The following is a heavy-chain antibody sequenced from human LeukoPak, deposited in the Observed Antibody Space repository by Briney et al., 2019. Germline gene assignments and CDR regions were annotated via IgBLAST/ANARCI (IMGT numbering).Heavy chain of an antibody. J-gene: IGHJ4*02. CDR1: GFTFSSYW. Sequence: PGGSLRLSCAASGFTFSSYWMHWVRQAPGKGLVWVSRINSDGCSTSYADSVKGRFTISRDNAKNTLYLQMNSLRAEDTAVYYCARGGIAVAGTLYWGQGTLVTVSS. CDR3: ARGGIAVAGTLY. CDR2: INSDGCST. D-gene: IGHD6-19*01. V-gene: IGHV3-74*01.